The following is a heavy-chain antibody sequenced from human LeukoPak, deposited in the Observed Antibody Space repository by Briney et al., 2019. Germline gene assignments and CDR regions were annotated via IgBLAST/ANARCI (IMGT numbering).Heavy chain of an antibody. CDR3: AKDLYSNYGPADY. V-gene: IGHV3-23*01. D-gene: IGHD4-11*01. J-gene: IGHJ4*02. Sequence: GGSLRLSCTASGFTFSSYAMSWVRQAPGKGLEWVLTINGGGVNTHYADSVGGRFTISRDNSKNTLFLQMNSLRDEDTAVYYCAKDLYSNYGPADYWGQGNLVTVSS. CDR1: GFTFSSYA. CDR2: INGGGVNT.